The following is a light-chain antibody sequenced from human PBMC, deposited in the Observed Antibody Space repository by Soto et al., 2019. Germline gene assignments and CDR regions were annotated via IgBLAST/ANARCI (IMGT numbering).Light chain of an antibody. CDR2: LGS. Sequence: EIVMTQSPLSLPVTPGEAASISCRSSQSLLHTNGYNYLDWYLQRPGHSPQLLIYLGSNRASGVPDRFSASGSGTDVTLKISRMEAGDVGVYYCMQALETPVTFGQGTRLEIK. J-gene: IGKJ5*01. V-gene: IGKV2-28*01. CDR1: QSLLHTNGYNY. CDR3: MQALETPVT.